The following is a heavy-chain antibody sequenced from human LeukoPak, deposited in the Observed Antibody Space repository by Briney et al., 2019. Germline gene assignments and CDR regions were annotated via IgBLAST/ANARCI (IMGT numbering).Heavy chain of an antibody. Sequence: PGGSLRLSCAASGFTFSSYWMHWVRQAPGKGLVWVSRINSDGSSTSYADSVKGRFTISRDNAKNTLYLQMSSLRAEDTALYYCARGVTMIRYDAFDIWGQGTTVTVSS. CDR3: ARGVTMIRYDAFDI. CDR2: INSDGSST. D-gene: IGHD3-22*01. J-gene: IGHJ3*02. CDR1: GFTFSSYW. V-gene: IGHV3-74*01.